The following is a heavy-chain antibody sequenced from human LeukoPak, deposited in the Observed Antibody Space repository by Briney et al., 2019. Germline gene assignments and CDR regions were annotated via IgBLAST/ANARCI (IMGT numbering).Heavy chain of an antibody. CDR3: ASPEYSSSSDAFDI. CDR1: GYSFTSYW. V-gene: IGHV5-51*01. D-gene: IGHD6-6*01. Sequence: GESLKISCKGSGYSFTSYWIGWVRQLPGKGLEWMGIIYPGGSDIRYSPSFQGLATISATKYISTSYLQWSSLKASDTAMYYCASPEYSSSSDAFDIWGQGTMVTVSS. J-gene: IGHJ3*02. CDR2: IYPGGSDI.